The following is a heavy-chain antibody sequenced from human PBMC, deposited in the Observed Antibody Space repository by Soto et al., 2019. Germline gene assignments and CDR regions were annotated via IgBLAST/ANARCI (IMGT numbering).Heavy chain of an antibody. J-gene: IGHJ4*02. CDR3: ASDYYDSSGYYPPPGY. CDR1: GGTFSSYA. CDR2: IIPIFGTA. D-gene: IGHD3-22*01. Sequence: GASVKVSCKASGGTFSSYAISWVRQAPGQGLEWMGGIIPIFGTANYAQKFQGRVTITADESTSTAYMELSSLRSEDTAVYYCASDYYDSSGYYPPPGYWGQGTLVTVSS. V-gene: IGHV1-69*13.